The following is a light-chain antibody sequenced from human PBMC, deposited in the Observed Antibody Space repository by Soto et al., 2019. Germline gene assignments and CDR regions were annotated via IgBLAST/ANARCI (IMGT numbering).Light chain of an antibody. J-gene: IGLJ1*01. CDR1: SSDVGGYNY. V-gene: IGLV2-14*01. CDR3: SSYTSSSTYV. CDR2: EVS. Sequence: QSALTQPASVSGSPGQSITISCTVTSSDVGGYNYVSWYEQHPGKAPKLMIYEVSNRPSGVSNRFSGSKSGNTASLTISGRQAEDEADYYGSSYTSSSTYVFGTGTKLTVL.